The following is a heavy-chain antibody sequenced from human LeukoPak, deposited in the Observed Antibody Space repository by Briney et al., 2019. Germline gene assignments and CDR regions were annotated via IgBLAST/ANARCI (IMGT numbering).Heavy chain of an antibody. CDR2: NNAGNGDT. V-gene: IGHV1-3*02. Sequence: ASVKVSCKASGYTFTSYAIHWVRQAPGQRLEWMGWNNAGNGDTKYSQEFQGRISLTRDTSASTAYMELSSLRSDDMAMYYCARGARSCGSTSCYPYFDYWGQGSLVTVSS. CDR1: GYTFTSYA. CDR3: ARGARSCGSTSCYPYFDY. D-gene: IGHD2-2*01. J-gene: IGHJ4*02.